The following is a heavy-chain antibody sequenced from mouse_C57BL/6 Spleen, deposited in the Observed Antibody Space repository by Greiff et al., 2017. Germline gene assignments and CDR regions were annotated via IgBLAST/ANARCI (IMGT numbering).Heavy chain of an antibody. D-gene: IGHD2-4*01. J-gene: IGHJ4*01. CDR3: TRSLYDYDGYYYAMDY. CDR2: IYPGNSDT. CDR1: GYTFTSYW. V-gene: IGHV1-5*01. Sequence: VQLQQSGTVLARPGASVKMSCKTSGYTFTSYWMHWVKQRPGQGLEWIGAIYPGNSDTSYNQKFKGKAKLTAVTSASTAYMELSSLTNEDSAVYYCTRSLYDYDGYYYAMDYWGQGTSVTVSS.